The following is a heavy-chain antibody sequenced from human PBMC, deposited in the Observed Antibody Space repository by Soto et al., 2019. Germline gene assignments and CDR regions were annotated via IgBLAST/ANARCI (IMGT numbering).Heavy chain of an antibody. CDR2: IYYSGST. D-gene: IGHD3-10*01. V-gene: IGHV4-39*01. Sequence: SETLSLTCTVSGGSISSSSYYWGWIRQPPGKGLEWIGSIYYSGSTYYNPSLKSRVTISVDTSKNQFSPKLSSVTAADTAVYYCARHPRWRMVRGVNYGMDVWGQGTTVTVSS. CDR3: ARHPRWRMVRGVNYGMDV. CDR1: GGSISSSSYY. J-gene: IGHJ6*02.